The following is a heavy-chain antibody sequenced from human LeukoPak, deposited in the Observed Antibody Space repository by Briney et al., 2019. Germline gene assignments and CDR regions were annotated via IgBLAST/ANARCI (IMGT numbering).Heavy chain of an antibody. CDR2: VSYDGTT. V-gene: IGHV4-59*08. J-gene: IGHJ4*02. Sequence: SETLSLTCAVYGWSFTDYYWSRIRQPPGKGLEWIGYVSYDGTTNYNPSLRSRVIMAVDTAINNISLRLSSVTAADTAVYYCARLDCHGDGCYNHWGQGTLVTVSS. D-gene: IGHD2-21*01. CDR1: GWSFTDYY. CDR3: ARLDCHGDGCYNH.